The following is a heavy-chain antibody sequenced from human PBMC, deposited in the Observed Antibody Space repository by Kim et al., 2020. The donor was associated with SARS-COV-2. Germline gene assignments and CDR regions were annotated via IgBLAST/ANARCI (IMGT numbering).Heavy chain of an antibody. D-gene: IGHD3-9*01. J-gene: IGHJ4*02. Sequence: SETLSLTCTVSGGSISSFYWNWIRQPPGKGLEWIGYIYYSGSTNYNPSLKSRVPISVDTPKNQLTLKLSSLTAADTAVYYCARTSRHDWAFDYWGQGTLVTVSS. CDR1: GGSISSFY. CDR3: ARTSRHDWAFDY. CDR2: IYYSGST. V-gene: IGHV4-59*08.